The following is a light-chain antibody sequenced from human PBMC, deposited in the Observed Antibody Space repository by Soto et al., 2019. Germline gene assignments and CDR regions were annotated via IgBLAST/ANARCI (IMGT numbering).Light chain of an antibody. CDR3: QAWDSSTDVV. Sequence: SYDLTQPPSVSVFPGQTASITCCGDKLGDKYARWYQQKPVQSPVLVIYQDSKRPSGIPERFSGSNSGNTATLTISGTQAMDEADYYCQAWDSSTDVVFGGGTKLTVL. V-gene: IGLV3-1*01. CDR2: QDS. CDR1: KLGDKY. J-gene: IGLJ2*01.